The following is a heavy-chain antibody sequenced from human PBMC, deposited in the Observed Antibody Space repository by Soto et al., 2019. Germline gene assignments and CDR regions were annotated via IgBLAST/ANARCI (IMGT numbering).Heavy chain of an antibody. CDR2: IFSNDEK. D-gene: IGHD4-17*01. J-gene: IGHJ4*02. CDR3: ARIRTVTTEEYYFDY. V-gene: IGHV2-26*01. CDR1: GFSLSNARMG. Sequence: SGPTLVNPTETLTLTCTVSGFSLSNARMGVSWIRQPPGKALEWLAHIFSNDEKSYSTSLKSRLTISKDTSKSQVVLTMTNMDPVDTATYYCARIRTVTTEEYYFDYWGQGTLVTVSS.